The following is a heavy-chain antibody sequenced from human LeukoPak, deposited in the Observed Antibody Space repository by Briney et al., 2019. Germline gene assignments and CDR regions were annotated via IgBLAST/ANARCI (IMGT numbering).Heavy chain of an antibody. CDR1: GGSISSGGYS. V-gene: IGHV4-30-2*01. Sequence: SETLSLTCAVSGGSISSGGYSWSWIRQPPGKGLEWIGYIYHSGSTYYNPSLKSRVTISVDRSKNQFSLKLSSVTAADTAVYYCARGVGIPKTTAPAERYGMDVWGQGTTVTVSS. D-gene: IGHD4-17*01. CDR3: ARGVGIPKTTAPAERYGMDV. J-gene: IGHJ6*02. CDR2: IYHSGST.